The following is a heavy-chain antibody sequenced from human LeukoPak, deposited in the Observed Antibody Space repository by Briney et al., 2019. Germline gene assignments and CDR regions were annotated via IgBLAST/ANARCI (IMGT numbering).Heavy chain of an antibody. V-gene: IGHV3-23*01. CDR2: ISGSGGST. CDR3: GREVATTY. J-gene: IGHJ4*02. Sequence: GGSLRLSCAASGFTFSSYAMAWVRQAPGKGLEWVSAISGSGGSTYYADSVKGRFTISRDNPKNTLYLQMTSLTADDTAVYYCGREVATTYWGQGTLVTVSS. CDR1: GFTFSSYA. D-gene: IGHD5-24*01.